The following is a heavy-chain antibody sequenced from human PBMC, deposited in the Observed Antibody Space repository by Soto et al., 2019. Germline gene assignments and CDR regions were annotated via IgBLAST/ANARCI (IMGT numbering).Heavy chain of an antibody. CDR3: ASDSYGSLGLDY. D-gene: IGHD5-18*01. Sequence: PSETLSLTCAVYGGSLSGYYCSWIRQPPGKGLEWIGEINHSGSTNYNPSLKSRVTISVDTSKNQFSLKLSSVTAADTAVYYCASDSYGSLGLDYWGQGTLVTVSS. CDR1: GGSLSGYY. V-gene: IGHV4-34*01. J-gene: IGHJ4*02. CDR2: INHSGST.